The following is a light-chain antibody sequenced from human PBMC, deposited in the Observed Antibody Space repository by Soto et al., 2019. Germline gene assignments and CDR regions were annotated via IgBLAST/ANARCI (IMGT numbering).Light chain of an antibody. Sequence: QSVLTQPPSASGSPGQSVTISCIGTSSDVGRYNFVSWYQHHPGKAPKLIIYEVTKRPSGVPDRFSGSKSGNTASLTVSGLQADDEADYFCSSSVGSNNYVFGTGTKLTVL. CDR2: EVT. CDR3: SSSVGSNNYV. J-gene: IGLJ1*01. V-gene: IGLV2-8*01. CDR1: SSDVGRYNF.